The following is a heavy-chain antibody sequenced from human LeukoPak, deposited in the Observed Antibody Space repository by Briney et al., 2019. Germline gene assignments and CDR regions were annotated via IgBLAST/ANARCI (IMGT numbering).Heavy chain of an antibody. Sequence: GGSLRLSCAASGFTFSSYAMHWVRQAPGKGLEWVVVISYDGSNKYYADSVKGRFTISRDNAKNSLYLQMNSLRAEDTAVYYCASDSGEVDYWGQGTLVTVSS. D-gene: IGHD3-10*01. CDR1: GFTFSSYA. CDR2: ISYDGSNK. V-gene: IGHV3-30-3*01. CDR3: ASDSGEVDY. J-gene: IGHJ4*02.